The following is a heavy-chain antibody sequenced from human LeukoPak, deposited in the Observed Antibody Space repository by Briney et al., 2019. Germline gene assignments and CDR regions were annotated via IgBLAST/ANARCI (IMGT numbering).Heavy chain of an antibody. CDR3: ARNRKQIAAAGKGYYYYYYMDV. CDR1: GFTFSSYA. J-gene: IGHJ6*03. V-gene: IGHV3-23*01. CDR2: ISGSGGST. Sequence: GGSLRLSCAASGFTFSSYAMSWVRQAPGKGLEWVSAISGSGGSTYYADSVKGRFTISRDNSKNTLYLQMNSLRAEDTAVYYCARNRKQIAAAGKGYYYYYYMDVWGKGTTVTVSS. D-gene: IGHD6-13*01.